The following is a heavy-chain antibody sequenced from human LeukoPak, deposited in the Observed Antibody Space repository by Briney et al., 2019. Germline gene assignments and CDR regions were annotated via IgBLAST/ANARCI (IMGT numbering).Heavy chain of an antibody. J-gene: IGHJ4*02. D-gene: IGHD3-10*01. CDR2: MRQDGSEK. V-gene: IGHV3-7*01. CDR3: AREGKAFDY. CDR1: GFTFSSHI. Sequence: HPGGSLRLSCVASGFTFSSHIISWIRQAPGKELEWVANMRQDGSEKFYADSVKGRFTISRDNAKNSQYLQMNSLRVDDTAVYYCAREGKAFDYWGQGTLVSVSS.